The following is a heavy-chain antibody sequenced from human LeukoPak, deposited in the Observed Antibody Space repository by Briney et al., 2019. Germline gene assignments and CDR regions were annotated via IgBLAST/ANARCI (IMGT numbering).Heavy chain of an antibody. J-gene: IGHJ4*02. CDR2: IYSVRHT. V-gene: IGHV3-53*01. D-gene: IGHD3-16*01. CDR1: GFAVNTKF. Sequence: GGSLRLSCAASGFAVNTKFMHWVRQAPGKGLEWISVIYSVRHTYYADSVEGRFTISRDNSKNTLYLHMNSLRAEDTAVYYCARDEVTSGGGLESWGQGTLVIVSS. CDR3: ARDEVTSGGGLES.